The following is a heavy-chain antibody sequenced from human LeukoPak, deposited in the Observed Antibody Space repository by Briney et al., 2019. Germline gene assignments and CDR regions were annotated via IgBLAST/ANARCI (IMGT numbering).Heavy chain of an antibody. CDR1: GFTVSNNY. Sequence: PGGSLRLSCAASGFTVSNNYVTWVRQAPGKGLEWVSIIYSGGSTYYADSVKGRFTISRDNSKNTVYLQMNNLSAEDTAVYYCARGLAPGYWGQGTLVTVSS. CDR2: IYSGGST. V-gene: IGHV3-66*01. J-gene: IGHJ4*02. CDR3: ARGLAPGY.